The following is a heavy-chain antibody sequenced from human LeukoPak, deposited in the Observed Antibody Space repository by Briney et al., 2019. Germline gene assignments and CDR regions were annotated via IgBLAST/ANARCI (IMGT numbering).Heavy chain of an antibody. CDR3: ARRGYSSSWYRSSGFDY. V-gene: IGHV4-61*02. CDR2: IDTRGST. J-gene: IGHJ4*02. D-gene: IGHD6-13*01. Sequence: PSETLSLTCTVSGGSINSGSYYWSWIRQSAGKGLEWIGRIDTRGSTNYNPSLKSRVTISVDTSKNQFSLKLSSVTAADTAVYYCARRGYSSSWYRSSGFDYWGQGTLVTVSS. CDR1: GGSINSGSYY.